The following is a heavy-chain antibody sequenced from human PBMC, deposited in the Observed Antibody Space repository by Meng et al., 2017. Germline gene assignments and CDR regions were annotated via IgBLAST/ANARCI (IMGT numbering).Heavy chain of an antibody. Sequence: AGSLRLSCAASGFTFSSYEMNWVRQAPGKGLEWVSYISSSGSTIYYADSVMGRFNISRDNAKNSLYLQMNSLRAEDTAVYYCARFLLGRRRVVDYFDYWGQGTLVTVSS. CDR3: ARFLLGRRRVVDYFDY. V-gene: IGHV3-48*03. J-gene: IGHJ4*02. D-gene: IGHD2-15*01. CDR2: ISSSGSTI. CDR1: GFTFSSYE.